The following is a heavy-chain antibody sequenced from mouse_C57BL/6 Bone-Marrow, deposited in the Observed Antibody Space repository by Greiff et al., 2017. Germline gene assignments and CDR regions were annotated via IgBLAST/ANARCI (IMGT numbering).Heavy chain of an antibody. Sequence: QVQLQQPGAELVRPGSSVKPSCKASGYTFTSYWMHWVKQRPIQGLEWIGNIDPSDSETHYNQKFKDKATLTVDKSSSTAYMQLSSLTSEDSAVYYCARPIYYYGSSWFAYWGQGTLVTVSA. V-gene: IGHV1-52*01. J-gene: IGHJ3*01. CDR3: ARPIYYYGSSWFAY. CDR1: GYTFTSYW. D-gene: IGHD1-1*01. CDR2: IDPSDSET.